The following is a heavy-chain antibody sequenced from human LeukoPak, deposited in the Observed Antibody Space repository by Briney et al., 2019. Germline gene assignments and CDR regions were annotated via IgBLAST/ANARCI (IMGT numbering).Heavy chain of an antibody. J-gene: IGHJ3*02. D-gene: IGHD6-13*01. CDR3: ARGYSSSEVAFDI. V-gene: IGHV1-2*02. CDR2: INPNSGGT. CDR1: GYTFTCYY. Sequence: GASVKVSCKASGYTFTCYYMHWVRQAPGQGLEWMGWINPNSGGTNYAQKFQGRVTMTRDTSISTAYMELSRLRSDDTAVYYCARGYSSSEVAFDIWGQGTMVTVSS.